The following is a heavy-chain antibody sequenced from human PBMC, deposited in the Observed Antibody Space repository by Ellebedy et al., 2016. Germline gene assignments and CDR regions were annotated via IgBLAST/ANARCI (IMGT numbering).Heavy chain of an antibody. V-gene: IGHV3-30*03. CDR3: AREGSPLAAAGLS. J-gene: IGHJ5*02. D-gene: IGHD6-13*01. CDR2: ISYDGSDE. CDR1: GFTFSSYD. Sequence: GESLKISCAASGFTFSSYDMHWVRQAPGKGLEWVAVISYDGSDEYYADSVKGRFTISRDNSKNTLYLQMNSLRADDTAVYYCAREGSPLAAAGLSWGQGTLVTVSS.